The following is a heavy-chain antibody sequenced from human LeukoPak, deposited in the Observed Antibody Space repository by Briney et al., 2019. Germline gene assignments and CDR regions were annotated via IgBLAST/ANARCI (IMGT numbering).Heavy chain of an antibody. Sequence: GGSLRLSCAASGFTFSDYYMSWIRQAPGKGLEWVSYISSSGSTIYYADSVRGRFTISRDNAKNSLYLQMNRLRAEDTAVYYCARMDYYDSSGYPPVDIWGQGTMVTVSS. D-gene: IGHD3-22*01. CDR3: ARMDYYDSSGYPPVDI. CDR2: ISSSGSTI. CDR1: GFTFSDYY. V-gene: IGHV3-11*04. J-gene: IGHJ3*02.